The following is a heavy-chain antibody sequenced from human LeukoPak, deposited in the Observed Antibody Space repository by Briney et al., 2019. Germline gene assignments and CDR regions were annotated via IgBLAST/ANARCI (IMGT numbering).Heavy chain of an antibody. CDR2: ISGSGGST. V-gene: IGHV3-23*01. J-gene: IGHJ4*02. D-gene: IGHD5-18*01. Sequence: PGGSLRLSCAASGFTFSSYAMSWVRQAPGKGLEWGSAISGSGGSTYYADSVKGRFTISRDDSKNTLYLQMNSLRAEDTAVYYCALSEGDTAMVVDYWGQGTLVTVSS. CDR1: GFTFSSYA. CDR3: ALSEGDTAMVVDY.